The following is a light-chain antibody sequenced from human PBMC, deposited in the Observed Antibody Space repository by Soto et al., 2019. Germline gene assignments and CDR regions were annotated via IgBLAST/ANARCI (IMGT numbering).Light chain of an antibody. CDR1: QSISSC. V-gene: IGKV1-5*01. CDR3: QQYNSYYT. CDR2: DAS. Sequence: QMTKPPSTLSESVEDRATTTSRASQSISSCLAWYQQKPGKAPKLLIYDASSLESGVPSRFSGSGSGTEFTLTISSLQPDDFATYYCQQYNSYYTFGQGTKLEIK. J-gene: IGKJ2*01.